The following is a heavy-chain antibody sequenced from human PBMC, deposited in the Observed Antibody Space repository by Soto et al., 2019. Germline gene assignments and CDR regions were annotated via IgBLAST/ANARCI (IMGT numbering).Heavy chain of an antibody. CDR2: ISYDGSNK. J-gene: IGHJ3*02. CDR3: ARDGIQLWTPSYAFDI. V-gene: IGHV3-30-3*01. CDR1: GFTFSSYA. Sequence: GGSLRLSCAASGFTFSSYAMHWVRQAPGKGLEWVAVISYDGSNKYYADSVKGRFTISRDNSKNTLYLQMNSLRAEDTAVYYCARDGIQLWTPSYAFDIWGQGTMVTVSS. D-gene: IGHD5-18*01.